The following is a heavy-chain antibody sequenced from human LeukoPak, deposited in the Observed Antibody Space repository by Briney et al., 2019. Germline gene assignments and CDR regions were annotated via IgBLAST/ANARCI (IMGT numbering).Heavy chain of an antibody. CDR2: ISYDGSNK. Sequence: GGSLRLSCAASGFTFSSYAMHWVRQAPGKGLEWVAVISYDGSNKYYADSVKGRFTISRDNSKNTLYLQMNSLKTEDTAMYYCTTDRCSAAGGTNLFCYWGQGTLVTVSS. V-gene: IGHV3-30*04. CDR1: GFTFSSYA. D-gene: IGHD6-13*01. J-gene: IGHJ4*02. CDR3: TTDRCSAAGGTNLFCY.